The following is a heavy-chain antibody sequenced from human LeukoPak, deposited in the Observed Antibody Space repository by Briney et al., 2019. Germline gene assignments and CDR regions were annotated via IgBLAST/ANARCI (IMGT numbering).Heavy chain of an antibody. Sequence: PSETLSLTCSVFGGSISGYYWSWIRQPPGKGLEWIGEINHSGSTNYNPSLKSRVTISVDTSKNQFSLKLSSETAADTAVYYCARGLGTTGTQGLIDYWGQGTLVTVSS. CDR1: GGSISGYY. J-gene: IGHJ4*02. CDR3: ARGLGTTGTQGLIDY. D-gene: IGHD1-1*01. CDR2: INHSGST. V-gene: IGHV4-34*01.